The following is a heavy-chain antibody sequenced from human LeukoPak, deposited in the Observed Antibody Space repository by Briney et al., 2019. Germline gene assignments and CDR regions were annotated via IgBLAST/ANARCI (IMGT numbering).Heavy chain of an antibody. J-gene: IGHJ6*02. D-gene: IGHD6-13*01. CDR2: IYYTGNT. V-gene: IGHV4-39*07. Sequence: SETLSLTCTVSGGSITSTTYYWGWIRQPPGKGLEWVGIIYYTGNTHYNPSLKSRVTISVDTSKNQFSLNLSSMTAADTAVYYCARVRIAAAGVYYGMDVWGQGTTVTVSS. CDR3: ARVRIAAAGVYYGMDV. CDR1: GGSITSTTYY.